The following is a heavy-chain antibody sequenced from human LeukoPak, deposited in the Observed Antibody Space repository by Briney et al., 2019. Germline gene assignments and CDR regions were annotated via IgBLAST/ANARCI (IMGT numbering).Heavy chain of an antibody. CDR2: INHSGVI. D-gene: IGHD6-13*01. CDR1: GGSFSGYY. J-gene: IGHJ4*02. Sequence: SETLSLTCAVYGGSFSGYYWSWIRQPPGKGLEWIGEINHSGVINDSPSLKSRVTLSVDTSKNQFSLKLTSVTDADTAVYYCARRAGLHSLDNWGQGTLVTVSS. CDR3: ARRAGLHSLDN. V-gene: IGHV4-34*01.